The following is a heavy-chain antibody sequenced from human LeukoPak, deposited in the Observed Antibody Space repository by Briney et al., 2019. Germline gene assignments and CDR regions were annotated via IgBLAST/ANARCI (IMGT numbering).Heavy chain of an antibody. CDR1: GFTFSTYG. CDR2: ISGSGGST. CDR3: AKGRSYPDY. V-gene: IGHV3-23*01. Sequence: GGSLRLSCAASGFTFSTYGMSWVRQAPGKGLEWVSAISGSGGSTYYAESVKGRFTISRDNSKNTLYLQMNSLRAEDTAVYFCAKGRSYPDYWGLGTLVTVSS. J-gene: IGHJ4*02. D-gene: IGHD3-16*02.